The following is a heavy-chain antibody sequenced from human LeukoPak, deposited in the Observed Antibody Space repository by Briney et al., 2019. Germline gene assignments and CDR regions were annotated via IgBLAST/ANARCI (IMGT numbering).Heavy chain of an antibody. J-gene: IGHJ6*03. CDR1: GGSFSGYY. CDR3: AKKDYYYMDV. Sequence: SETLSLTCAVYGGSFSGYYWTWIRQPPGKGLEWIGEINHSGSTNYNPSLKSRVTISVDKSKNQFSLKLNSVTAADTAVYYCAKKDYYYMDVWGKGTTVTVSS. CDR2: INHSGST. V-gene: IGHV4-34*01.